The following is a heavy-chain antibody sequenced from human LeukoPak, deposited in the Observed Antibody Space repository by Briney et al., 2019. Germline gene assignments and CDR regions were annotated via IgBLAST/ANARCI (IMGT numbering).Heavy chain of an antibody. CDR1: GFTFSSYA. CDR3: ARIRGGNEGSGSFFDY. Sequence: GGSLRLSCAASGFTFSSYAMHWVRQAPGKGLEWVAVISYDGSNKYYADSVKGRFTISRDNAKNSLYLQMNSLRAEDTAVYYCARIRGGNEGSGSFFDYWGQGTLDTVSS. J-gene: IGHJ4*02. V-gene: IGHV3-30*04. CDR2: ISYDGSNK. D-gene: IGHD3-10*01.